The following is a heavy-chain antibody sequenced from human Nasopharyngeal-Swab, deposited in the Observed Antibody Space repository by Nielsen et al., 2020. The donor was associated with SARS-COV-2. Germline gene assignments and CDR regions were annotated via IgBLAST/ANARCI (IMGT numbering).Heavy chain of an antibody. D-gene: IGHD6-13*01. CDR2: ISAYNGNT. Sequence: WVRQAPGQGLEWMGWISAYNGNTNYAQKLQGRVTMTTDTSTSTAYMELRSLRSDDTAVYYCAKVRGGYSSSWYDYWGQGTLFTVSS. CDR3: AKVRGGYSSSWYDY. V-gene: IGHV1-18*01. J-gene: IGHJ4*02.